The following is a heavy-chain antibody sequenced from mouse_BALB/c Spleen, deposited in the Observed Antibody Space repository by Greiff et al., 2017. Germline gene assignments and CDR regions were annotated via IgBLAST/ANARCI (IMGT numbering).Heavy chain of an antibody. J-gene: IGHJ3*01. CDR1: GYAFSSSW. D-gene: IGHD2-4*01. Sequence: VQLQQSGPELVKPGASVKISCKASGYAFSSSWMNWVKQRPGQGLEWIGRIYPGDGDTNYNGKFKGKATLTADKSSSTAYMQLSSLTSVDSAVYFCARAYDYDRGFAYWGQGTLVTVSA. CDR2: IYPGDGDT. CDR3: ARAYDYDRGFAY. V-gene: IGHV1-82*01.